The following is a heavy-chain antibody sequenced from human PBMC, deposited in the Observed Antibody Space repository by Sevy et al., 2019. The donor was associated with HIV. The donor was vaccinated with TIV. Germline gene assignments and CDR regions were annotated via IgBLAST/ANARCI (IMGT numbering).Heavy chain of an antibody. D-gene: IGHD2-2*01. CDR1: GFTFSNFW. CDR2: IKQDGSEK. J-gene: IGHJ3*02. Sequence: GGSLRLSCAASGFTFSNFWMTWVRQAPGKGLEWVANIKQDGSEKYYVDSVKGRFTISRDNAKNSVYLQMNSLRVEDSAVYFCARSSQSAFDIWGQGTMVTVSS. CDR3: ARSSQSAFDI. V-gene: IGHV3-7*03.